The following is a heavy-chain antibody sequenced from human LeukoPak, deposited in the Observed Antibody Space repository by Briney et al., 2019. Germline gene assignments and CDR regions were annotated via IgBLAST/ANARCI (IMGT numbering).Heavy chain of an antibody. D-gene: IGHD3-16*01. J-gene: IGHJ4*02. CDR3: ASGGRYYFDY. CDR1: GYTFTDYY. CDR2: ISPNSGDT. V-gene: IGHV1-2*02. Sequence: ASVKVSCKASGYTFTDYYIYWVRQAPGQGLECVGWISPNSGDTNYAQKFQGRVTMTRDTSISTAYMELSRLRSDDTAMFYCASGGRYYFDYWGQGTLVTVSS.